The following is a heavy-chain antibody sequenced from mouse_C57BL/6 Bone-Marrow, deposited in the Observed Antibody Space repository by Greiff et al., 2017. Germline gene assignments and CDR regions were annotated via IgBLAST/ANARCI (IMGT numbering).Heavy chain of an antibody. Sequence: EVQLQESGGGLVQPGGSLKLSCAASGFTFSDYYMYWVRQTPEKRLEWVAYISNGGGSTYYPDTVKGRFTISRDNAKNTLYLQMSRLKSEDTAMYYCARGDYYGSSPFDYWGQGTTLTVSS. CDR1: GFTFSDYY. CDR2: ISNGGGST. J-gene: IGHJ2*01. D-gene: IGHD1-1*01. CDR3: ARGDYYGSSPFDY. V-gene: IGHV5-12*01.